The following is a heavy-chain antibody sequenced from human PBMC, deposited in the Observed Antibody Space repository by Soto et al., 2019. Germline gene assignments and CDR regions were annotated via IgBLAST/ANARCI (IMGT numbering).Heavy chain of an antibody. J-gene: IGHJ6*02. CDR3: AGHSYDRADGMDV. D-gene: IGHD3-22*01. CDR2: ISSSSSTI. Sequence: LRLSCAASGFTFSTYSMNWVRQAPGKGLEWVSYISSSSSTIFYADSVKGRFTISRDNVKNSLYLQLNSLRDEDTAVYYCAGHSYDRADGMDVWGQGTTVTVSS. CDR1: GFTFSTYS. V-gene: IGHV3-48*02.